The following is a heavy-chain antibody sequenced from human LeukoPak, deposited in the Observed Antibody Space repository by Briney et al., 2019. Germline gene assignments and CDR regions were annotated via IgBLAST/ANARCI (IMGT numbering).Heavy chain of an antibody. CDR3: AELGITMIGGV. CDR2: ISSSGSTI. D-gene: IGHD3-10*02. J-gene: IGHJ6*04. Sequence: GGSLRLSCAASGFTFSSYWMSWVRQAPGKGLEWVSYISSSGSTIYYADSVKGRFTISRDNAKNSLYLQMNSLRAEDTAVYYCAELGITMIGGVWGKGTTVTISS. V-gene: IGHV3-48*04. CDR1: GFTFSSYW.